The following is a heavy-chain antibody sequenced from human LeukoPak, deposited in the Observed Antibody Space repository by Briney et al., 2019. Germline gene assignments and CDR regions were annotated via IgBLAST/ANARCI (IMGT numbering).Heavy chain of an antibody. V-gene: IGHV3-74*01. Sequence: PGGSLRLSCAPSGFNFRNYWMHWVRQAPGKGLVWVSRINSDGSSTSYADSVKGRFTISRDNAENTLYLQINSLGAEDTAVYYCATDEAATGRLDYWGQGTLVTDSS. CDR2: INSDGSST. J-gene: IGHJ4*02. CDR3: ATDEAATGRLDY. CDR1: GFNFRNYW. D-gene: IGHD1-1*01.